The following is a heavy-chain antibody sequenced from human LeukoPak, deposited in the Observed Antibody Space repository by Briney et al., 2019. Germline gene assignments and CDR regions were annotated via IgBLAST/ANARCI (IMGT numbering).Heavy chain of an antibody. J-gene: IGHJ4*02. D-gene: IGHD3-22*01. CDR1: GGTFSSYA. V-gene: IGHV1-69*05. CDR3: ARVKHTYYYDSRGYLD. CDR2: IIPIFGTA. Sequence: SVKVSCKASGGTFSSYAISWVRQAPGQGLEWMGGIIPIFGTANYAQKFQGRVTITTDESTSTAYMELSSLRSEDTAVYYCARVKHTYYYDSRGYLDWGQGTLVTVSS.